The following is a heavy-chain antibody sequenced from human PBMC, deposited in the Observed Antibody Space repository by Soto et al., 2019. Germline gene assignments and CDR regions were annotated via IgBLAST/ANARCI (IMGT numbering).Heavy chain of an antibody. Sequence: PGGSLRLSCAASGFTFSSYGMHWVRQAPGKGLEWVAVISYDGSNKYYADSVKGRFTISRDNSKNTLYLQMNSLRAEDTAVYYCAKDPRDTVVVVAALTNYGMDVWGQGTTVTVSS. CDR1: GFTFSSYG. V-gene: IGHV3-30*18. CDR3: AKDPRDTVVVVAALTNYGMDV. J-gene: IGHJ6*02. D-gene: IGHD2-15*01. CDR2: ISYDGSNK.